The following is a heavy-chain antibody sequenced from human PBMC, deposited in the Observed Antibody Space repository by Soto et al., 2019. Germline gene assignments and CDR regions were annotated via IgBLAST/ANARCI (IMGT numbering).Heavy chain of an antibody. D-gene: IGHD7-27*01. V-gene: IGHV3-23*01. CDR1: GFTFSSYA. CDR2: ISGSGGST. CDR3: AKDRTGEYYFDY. Sequence: GGSLRLSCAASGFTFSSYAMSWVRQAPGKGLEWVSAISGSGGSTYYADSVKGRFTISRDNSKNTLYLQMNSLRAEDTSVYYCAKDRTGEYYFDYWGQGTLVTVSS. J-gene: IGHJ4*02.